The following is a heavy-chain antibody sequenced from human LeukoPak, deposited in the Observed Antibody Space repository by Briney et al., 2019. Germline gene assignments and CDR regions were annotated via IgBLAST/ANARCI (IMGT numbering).Heavy chain of an antibody. CDR1: GFTFSSYA. CDR2: ISGSGGST. J-gene: IGHJ4*02. CDR3: ARGDGLLRYFDWIRLSPYFDY. V-gene: IGHV3-23*01. Sequence: GGSLRLSCAASGFTFSSYAMSWVRQAPGKGLEWVSAISGSGGSTYYADSVKGRFTISRDNAKNSLYLQMNSLRAEDTAVYYCARGDGLLRYFDWIRLSPYFDYWGQGTLVTVSS. D-gene: IGHD3-9*01.